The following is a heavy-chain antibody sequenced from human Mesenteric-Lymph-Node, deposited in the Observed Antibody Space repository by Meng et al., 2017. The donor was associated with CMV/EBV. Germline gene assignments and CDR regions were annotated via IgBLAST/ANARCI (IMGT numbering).Heavy chain of an antibody. Sequence: GESLKISCAASQFTLSKHSMNWVRQAPGKGLEWVSYISSSSTYIYYADSVKGRFTISRDNSKNTLYLQMNSLRAEDTAVYYCARAASLGYCSSTSCFRHGMDVWGQGTTVTVSS. CDR3: ARAASLGYCSSTSCFRHGMDV. CDR1: QFTLSKHS. D-gene: IGHD2-2*01. J-gene: IGHJ6*02. CDR2: ISSSSTYI. V-gene: IGHV3-21*01.